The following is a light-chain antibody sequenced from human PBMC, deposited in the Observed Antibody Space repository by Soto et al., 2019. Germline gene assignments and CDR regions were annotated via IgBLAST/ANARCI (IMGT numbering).Light chain of an antibody. V-gene: IGLV1-40*01. CDR2: GDN. CDR3: QSYDSSLTTFV. CDR1: SSNIGAEYD. Sequence: QSVLTQPPSVSGAPGQRVAISCNGSSSNIGAEYDVHWYQQLPGTAPKRLIYGDNNRTSGVPDRFSGSKSGTSASLAITGLQPEDEADYYCQSYDSSLTTFVFGTGTKATVL. J-gene: IGLJ1*01.